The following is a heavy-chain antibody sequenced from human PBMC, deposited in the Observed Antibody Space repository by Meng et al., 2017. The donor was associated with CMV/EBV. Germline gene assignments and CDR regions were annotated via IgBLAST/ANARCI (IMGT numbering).Heavy chain of an antibody. CDR3: AREGGVVVPAAIEHYYYYYGMDV. J-gene: IGHJ6*02. Sequence: SFTNYIIQWVRQAPGQGLEWMGGIIPILGIANYAQKFQGRVTITADKSTSTAYMELSSLRSEDTAVYYCAREGGVVVPAAIEHYYYYYGMDVWGQGTTVTVSS. CDR2: IIPILGIA. D-gene: IGHD2-2*02. V-gene: IGHV1-69*10. CDR1: SFTNYI.